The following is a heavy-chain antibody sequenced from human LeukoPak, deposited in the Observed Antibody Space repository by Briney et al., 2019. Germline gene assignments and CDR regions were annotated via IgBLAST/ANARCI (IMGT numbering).Heavy chain of an antibody. Sequence: PGGSLRLSCAASGFTFSSYWMSWVRQAPGKGLEWVANIKQDGSEKYYVDSVKGRFTISRDNAKNSLYLQMNSLRAEDTAVYYCARDGRIVATPPGYWGQGTLVTVSS. CDR2: IKQDGSEK. CDR1: GFTFSSYW. V-gene: IGHV3-7*01. D-gene: IGHD5-12*01. CDR3: ARDGRIVATPPGY. J-gene: IGHJ4*02.